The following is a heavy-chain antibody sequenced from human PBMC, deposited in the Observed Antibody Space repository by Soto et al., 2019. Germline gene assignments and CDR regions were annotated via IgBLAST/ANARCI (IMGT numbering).Heavy chain of an antibody. CDR3: ASGGLYI. J-gene: IGHJ4*02. CDR2: IGTVGDT. V-gene: IGHV3-13*01. D-gene: IGHD3-16*01. CDR1: GFTFSNYD. Sequence: EVQLVESGGGLVQPGGSLRLSCAASGFTFSNYDMHWVRQTTGKGLEWVSGIGTVGDTYYSGSVKGRFSICRENAKNSFYLQMNSLRAEDTAVYYCASGGLYICGQGTLVTVSS.